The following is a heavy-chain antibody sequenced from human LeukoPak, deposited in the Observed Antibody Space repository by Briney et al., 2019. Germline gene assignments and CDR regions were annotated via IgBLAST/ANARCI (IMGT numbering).Heavy chain of an antibody. D-gene: IGHD4-17*01. Sequence: GGSLRLSCAASGFTFTIYPMSWVRQAPGEGLEWVSTISGSGGSTYYADSVQGRFAISRDNSKNTLYLQMNSLRVEDTAMYFCARDPNGDYIGTFDMWGRGTLVSVSS. V-gene: IGHV3-23*01. CDR1: GFTFTIYP. J-gene: IGHJ3*02. CDR2: ISGSGGST. CDR3: ARDPNGDYIGTFDM.